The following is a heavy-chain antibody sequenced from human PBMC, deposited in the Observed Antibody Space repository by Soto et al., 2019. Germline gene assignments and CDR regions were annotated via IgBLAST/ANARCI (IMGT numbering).Heavy chain of an antibody. D-gene: IGHD3-10*01. Sequence: QVQLVQSGAEVKKPGASVKVSCKASGYTFTDYGISWVRQAPGQGLEWMGWISAYNGNTNYAQKLQGRVTMTTDTSTNTVFIELRNLRSDDTAAYHCARASRGIGELWSIAYWGQGTLVTASS. J-gene: IGHJ4*02. CDR2: ISAYNGNT. V-gene: IGHV1-18*04. CDR3: ARASRGIGELWSIAY. CDR1: GYTFTDYG.